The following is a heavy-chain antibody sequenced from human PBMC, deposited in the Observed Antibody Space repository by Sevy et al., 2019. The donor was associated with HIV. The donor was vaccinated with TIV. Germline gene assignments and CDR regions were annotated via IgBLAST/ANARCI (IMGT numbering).Heavy chain of an antibody. CDR2: LNWKGGST. CDR1: GLTFDDYA. CDR3: ARGRGSGSYYNGPFDY. Sequence: GGSLRLSCAASGLTFDDYAMSWVRQAPGKGREWVSGLNWKGGSTGLADPVKGRLTISRDNAKNPLYLQMNSLRAEDTALYYCARGRGSGSYYNGPFDYWGQGTLVTVSS. V-gene: IGHV3-20*04. D-gene: IGHD3-10*01. J-gene: IGHJ4*02.